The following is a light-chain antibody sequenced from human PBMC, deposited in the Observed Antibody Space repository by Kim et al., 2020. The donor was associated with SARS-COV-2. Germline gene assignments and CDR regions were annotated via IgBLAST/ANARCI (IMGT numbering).Light chain of an antibody. CDR2: DNK. Sequence: GQKVTISCSESSSNIGNNYVSWYQQLTEPAPKLLIYDNKKRHSGIPDRFSGSKSGTSATLGITGLQTGDEAEYYCGTWDSSLNAVVFGGGTQLTVL. V-gene: IGLV1-51*01. J-gene: IGLJ2*01. CDR1: SSNIGNNY. CDR3: GTWDSSLNAVV.